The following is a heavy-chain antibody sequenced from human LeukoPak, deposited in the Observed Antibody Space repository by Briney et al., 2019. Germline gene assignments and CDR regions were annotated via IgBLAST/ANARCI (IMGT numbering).Heavy chain of an antibody. CDR2: IYYSGST. Sequence: KTSETLSLTCAVYGGSFSGYYWSWIRQPPGKGLEWIGSIYYSGSTYYNPSLKSRVTISVDTSKNQFSLKLSSVTAADTAVYYCARSDLLGDSSGYSFDYWGQGTLVTVSS. CDR1: GGSFSGYY. CDR3: ARSDLLGDSSGYSFDY. D-gene: IGHD3-22*01. J-gene: IGHJ4*02. V-gene: IGHV4-34*01.